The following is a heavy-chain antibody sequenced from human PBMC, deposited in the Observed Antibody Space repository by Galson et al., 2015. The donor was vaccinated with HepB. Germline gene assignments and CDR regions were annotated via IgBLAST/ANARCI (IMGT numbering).Heavy chain of an antibody. J-gene: IGHJ6*02. CDR2: IKSKTDGGTT. Sequence: SLRLSCAASGFTFSNAWMNWVRQAPGKGLEWVGRIKSKTDGGTTDYAAPVKGRFTISRDDSKNTLYLQMNSLKTEDTAVYYCTIPLAVAGAYYYYGMDVWGQGTTVTVSS. CDR3: TIPLAVAGAYYYYGMDV. CDR1: GFTFSNAW. D-gene: IGHD6-19*01. V-gene: IGHV3-15*07.